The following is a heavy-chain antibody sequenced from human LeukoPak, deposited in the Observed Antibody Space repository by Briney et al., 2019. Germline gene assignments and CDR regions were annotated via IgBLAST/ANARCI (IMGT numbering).Heavy chain of an antibody. J-gene: IGHJ4*02. D-gene: IGHD3-3*01. V-gene: IGHV3-23*01. CDR3: AKASGTIFGVVIVYFDY. CDR1: GFIFSNYA. Sequence: GGSLRLSCAASGFIFSNYAMSWVRQAPGKGLEWVSAIDNSGAYTWYADSVKGRFTISRDNSKNTLYLQMNSLRAEDTAVYYCAKASGTIFGVVIVYFDYWGQGTLVTVSS. CDR2: IDNSGAYT.